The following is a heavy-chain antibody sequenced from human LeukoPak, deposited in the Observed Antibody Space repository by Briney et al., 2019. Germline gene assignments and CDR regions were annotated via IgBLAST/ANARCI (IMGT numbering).Heavy chain of an antibody. Sequence: GGSLRLSCAASGFTFSSYSMNWVRQALGKGLEWVSYISSSSSTIYYADSVKGRFTISRDNAKNSLYLQMNSLRAEDTAVYYCASLEYYYGSGNYYWGQGTLVTVSS. J-gene: IGHJ4*02. D-gene: IGHD3-10*01. CDR3: ASLEYYYGSGNYY. CDR2: ISSSSSTI. CDR1: GFTFSSYS. V-gene: IGHV3-48*01.